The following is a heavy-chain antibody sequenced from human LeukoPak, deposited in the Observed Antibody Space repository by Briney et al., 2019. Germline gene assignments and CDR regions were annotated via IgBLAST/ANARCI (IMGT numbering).Heavy chain of an antibody. D-gene: IGHD2-2*02. V-gene: IGHV4-34*01. CDR2: INHSGST. CDR3: ARAPRGYCSSTSCYRRNWFDP. J-gene: IGHJ5*02. CDR1: GGSFSGYY. Sequence: SETLSLACAVYGGSFSGYYWSWIRQPPGKGLEWIGEINHSGSTNYNPSLKSRVTISVDTSKNQFSLKLSSVTAADTAVYYCARAPRGYCSSTSCYRRNWFDPWGQGTLVTVSS.